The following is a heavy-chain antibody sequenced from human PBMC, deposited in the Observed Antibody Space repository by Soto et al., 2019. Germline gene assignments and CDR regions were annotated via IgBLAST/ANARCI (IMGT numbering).Heavy chain of an antibody. D-gene: IGHD5-18*01. CDR1: GNSMNSGGYY. J-gene: IGHJ6*02. V-gene: IGHV4-31*03. CDR2: ISDSGST. Sequence: SETLSLTCTVSGNSMNSGGYYWSWIRQHPGKGLEWIGSISDSGSTSYNPSLKSRLTISVDTSKNQFSLKLSSVTAADTAVYYCARGGYSYGYDHYGMDVWGQGTTVTVSS. CDR3: ARGGYSYGYDHYGMDV.